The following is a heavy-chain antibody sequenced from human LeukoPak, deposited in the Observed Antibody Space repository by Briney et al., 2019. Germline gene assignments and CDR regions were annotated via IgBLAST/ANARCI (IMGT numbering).Heavy chain of an antibody. V-gene: IGHV3-9*01. Sequence: GRSLRLSCAASGFTFDDYAMHWVRQAPGKGLEWASGISWNSGSIGHADSVKGRFTISRDNAKNSLYLQMNSLRAEDTALYYCAKDTGGYYYGSSVSDWGQGTLVTVSS. CDR1: GFTFDDYA. CDR2: ISWNSGSI. J-gene: IGHJ4*02. D-gene: IGHD3-22*01. CDR3: AKDTGGYYYGSSVSD.